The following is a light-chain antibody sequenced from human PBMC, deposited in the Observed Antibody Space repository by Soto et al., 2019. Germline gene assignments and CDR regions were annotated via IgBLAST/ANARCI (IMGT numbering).Light chain of an antibody. CDR3: QQSYSTPQT. CDR1: QSISSL. V-gene: IGKV1-39*01. J-gene: IGKJ1*01. CDR2: AAS. Sequence: DIQMTQSPSTLSASVGDRVTITCRASQSISSLFTWYQQKPGNAPKLLIYAASSLQSGVPSRLSGSGSGTDFTLTISSLQPEDFATYYCQQSYSTPQTFGQGTKVDIK.